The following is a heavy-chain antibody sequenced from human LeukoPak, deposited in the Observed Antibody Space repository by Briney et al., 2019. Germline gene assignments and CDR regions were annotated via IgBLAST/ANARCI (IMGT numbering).Heavy chain of an antibody. D-gene: IGHD3-22*01. V-gene: IGHV3-30-3*01. CDR3: ASGDYHDSSGYSYFDT. CDR2: ISYDGSNK. J-gene: IGHJ4*02. CDR1: GFTFNSYA. Sequence: GGSLRLSCAASGFTFNSYAMHWVRQAPGKGLEWVAVISYDGSNKYYADSVKGRLTISRDNSKSTLYLQVNSLRAEDTAVYYCASGDYHDSSGYSYFDTWGQGTLVTVSS.